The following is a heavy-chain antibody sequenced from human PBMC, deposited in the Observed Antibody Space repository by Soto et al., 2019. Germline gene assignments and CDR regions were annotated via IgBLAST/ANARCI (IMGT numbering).Heavy chain of an antibody. J-gene: IGHJ3*02. D-gene: IGHD2-15*01. CDR2: INPSGGST. CDR3: ARDRFPHIVVVVAATHAFDI. Sequence: ASVKVSCKASGYTFTSYYRHWVRQAPGQGLEWMGIINPSGGSTSYAQKFQGRVTMTRDTSTSTVYMELSSLRSEDTAVYYCARDRFPHIVVVVAATHAFDIWG. CDR1: GYTFTSYY. V-gene: IGHV1-46*03.